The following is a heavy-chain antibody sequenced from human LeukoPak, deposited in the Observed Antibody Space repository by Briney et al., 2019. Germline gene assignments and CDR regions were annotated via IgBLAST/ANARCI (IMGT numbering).Heavy chain of an antibody. Sequence: ASVKVSCKASGYTFTTYHMHWVRQAPGQGLEWMGIINPSGGSATYAQRFRGRVTMTSDTSTGTVYMELRSLTPEDTAMYYCARDHSPPATSVGTTYYFDYWGQGTLVTVSS. CDR3: ARDHSPPATSVGTTYYFDY. V-gene: IGHV1-46*01. CDR1: GYTFTTYH. CDR2: INPSGGSA. D-gene: IGHD1-1*01. J-gene: IGHJ4*02.